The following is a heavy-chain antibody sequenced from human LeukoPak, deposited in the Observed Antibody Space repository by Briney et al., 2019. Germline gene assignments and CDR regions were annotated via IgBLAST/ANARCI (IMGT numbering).Heavy chain of an antibody. D-gene: IGHD3-22*01. CDR2: IRYDGSNK. CDR3: AKSRVVVITTGIDY. CDR1: GFTFSSYG. J-gene: IGHJ4*02. V-gene: IGHV3-30*02. Sequence: GGSLRLSCAASGFTFSSYGMHWVRQAPGKGLEWVAFIRYDGSNKYYADSVKGRFTISRDNSKNTLYLQMNSLRAEDTAVYYYAKSRVVVITTGIDYWGQGTLVTVSS.